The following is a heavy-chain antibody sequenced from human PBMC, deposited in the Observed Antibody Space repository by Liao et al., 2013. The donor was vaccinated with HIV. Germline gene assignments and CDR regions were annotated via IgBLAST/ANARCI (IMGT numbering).Heavy chain of an antibody. D-gene: IGHD6-19*01. Sequence: QLQLQESGSGLVKPSETLSLTCAVSGGSISSGTYSWNWIRQPPGKGLEWIGYVYYSGSTNYNPSLQEVESPLSVDTSKKPTFSLETRTTVTACGHGRYYYCARTSGGSGGRLVLPWGRG. V-gene: IGHV4-61*01. CDR2: VYYSGST. CDR3: ARTSGGSGGRLVLP. CDR1: GGSISSGTYS. J-gene: IGHJ3*01.